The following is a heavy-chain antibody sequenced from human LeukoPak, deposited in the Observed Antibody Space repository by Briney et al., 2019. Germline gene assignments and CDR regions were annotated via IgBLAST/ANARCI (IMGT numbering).Heavy chain of an antibody. CDR2: LSGSGITT. CDR3: AIGIYSSGWSYFDY. CDR1: GFTFSNSA. J-gene: IGHJ4*01. D-gene: IGHD6-19*01. V-gene: IGHV3-23*01. Sequence: GGSLRLSCAASGFTFSNSAMSWVRQAPGKGLEWVSTLSGSGITTYYADSVKGRFTISRDNSKNTLYLQMNSLRAEDTAVYYCAIGIYSSGWSYFDYWGHGTLVTVSS.